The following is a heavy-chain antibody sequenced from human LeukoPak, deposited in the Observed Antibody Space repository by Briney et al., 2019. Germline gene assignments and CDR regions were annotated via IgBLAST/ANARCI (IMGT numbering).Heavy chain of an antibody. V-gene: IGHV4-4*07. Sequence: SETLSLTCTVSGGSISSYYWSWIRQPAGKGLEWIGRIYTSGSTNYNPSLKSRVTMSVDTSKNQFSLKLSSVTAADTAVYYCAAQRGDYDFWSGYPTYAFDIWGQGTMVTVSS. CDR1: GGSISSYY. CDR3: AAQRGDYDFWSGYPTYAFDI. J-gene: IGHJ3*02. CDR2: IYTSGST. D-gene: IGHD3-3*01.